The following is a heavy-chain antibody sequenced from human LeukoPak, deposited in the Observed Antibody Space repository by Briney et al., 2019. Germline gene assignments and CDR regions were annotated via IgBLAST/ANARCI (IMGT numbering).Heavy chain of an antibody. Sequence: SETLSLTCTVSGGSISSYYWSWIRQPPGKGLEWIGYVYYSGSTNYNPSLKSRVTISVDTSKNQFSLKLSSVTAADTAVYYCAGTAASYYYYGMDVWGQGTTVTVSS. CDR2: VYYSGST. V-gene: IGHV4-59*01. J-gene: IGHJ6*02. D-gene: IGHD6-25*01. CDR1: GGSISSYY. CDR3: AGTAASYYYYGMDV.